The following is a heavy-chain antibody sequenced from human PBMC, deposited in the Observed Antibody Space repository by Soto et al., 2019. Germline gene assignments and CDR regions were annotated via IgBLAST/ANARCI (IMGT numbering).Heavy chain of an antibody. Sequence: QVQLVESGGGVVQPGRSLRLSCAASGFTFSSYGMHWVRQAPGKGLEWVAVIWYDGSNKYYADSVKGRFTISRDNSKNTLYLQMNSLRAEDTAVYYCARATFGGVISLSQSPFDYWGQGTLVTVSS. CDR1: GFTFSSYG. CDR2: IWYDGSNK. V-gene: IGHV3-33*01. D-gene: IGHD3-16*02. J-gene: IGHJ4*02. CDR3: ARATFGGVISLSQSPFDY.